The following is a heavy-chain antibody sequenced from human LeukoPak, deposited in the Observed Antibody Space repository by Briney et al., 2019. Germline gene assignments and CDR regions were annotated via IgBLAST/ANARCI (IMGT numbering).Heavy chain of an antibody. D-gene: IGHD2-15*01. V-gene: IGHV3-23*01. J-gene: IGHJ4*02. CDR2: ISGSGGST. CDR1: GFTFSSYA. CDR3: AKDLSNGYCSGGSCCYSGGYDY. Sequence: PGGSLRLSCAASGFTFSSYAMSWVRQAPGKGVEWVSAISGSGGSTYYADSVKGRFTISRDNSKNTLYLQMNSLRAEDTAVYYCAKDLSNGYCSGGSCCYSGGYDYWGQGTLVTVSS.